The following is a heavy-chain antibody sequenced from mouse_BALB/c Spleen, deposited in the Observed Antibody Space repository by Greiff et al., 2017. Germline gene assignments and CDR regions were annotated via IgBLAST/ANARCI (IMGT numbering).Heavy chain of an antibody. CDR1: GFTFSSYA. CDR3: ARGYYNAMDY. D-gene: IGHD2-14*01. CDR2: ISSGGSYT. V-gene: IGHV5-9-4*01. J-gene: IGHJ4*01. Sequence: EVQVVESGGGLVKPGGSLKLSCAASGFTFSSYAMSWVRQSPEKRLEWVAEISSGGSYTYYPDTVTGRFTITRDNAKNTLYLEMSSLRSEDTAMYYCARGYYNAMDYWGQGTSVTVSS.